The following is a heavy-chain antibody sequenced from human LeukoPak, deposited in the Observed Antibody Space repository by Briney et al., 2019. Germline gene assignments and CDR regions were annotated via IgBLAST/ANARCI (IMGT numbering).Heavy chain of an antibody. D-gene: IGHD3-10*01. Sequence: SETLSLTCAVSGGSFSGYYWTWIRQSPGKGLEWIGEISSGGNTNENPSPSLKSRVTISVDRSKNQFSLNLSSVTAADTGLYYCARHVSTTRGVMIPRRISWFDPWGQGTLVTVSS. CDR2: ISSGGNT. J-gene: IGHJ5*02. CDR1: GGSFSGYY. V-gene: IGHV4-34*01. CDR3: ARHVSTTRGVMIPRRISWFDP.